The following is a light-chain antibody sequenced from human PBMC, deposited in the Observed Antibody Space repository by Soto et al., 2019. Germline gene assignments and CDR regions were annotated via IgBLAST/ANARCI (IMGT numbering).Light chain of an antibody. V-gene: IGKV3-15*01. J-gene: IGKJ4*01. CDR1: QSVNSN. Sequence: EIVMTQSPATLSVSPGERATLSCRASQSVNSNLAWYRQKPGQAPRLLISDASTRATGVPARFSGSGSGTEFPLPTSSLQSEDVGIFYCRQYNSWPPLTSGGGTKGEIK. CDR3: RQYNSWPPLT. CDR2: DAS.